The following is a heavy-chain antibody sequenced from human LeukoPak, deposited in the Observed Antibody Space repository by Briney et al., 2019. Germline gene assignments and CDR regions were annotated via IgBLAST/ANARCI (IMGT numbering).Heavy chain of an antibody. D-gene: IGHD6-19*01. CDR3: ARKAVAGSYYFDY. CDR2: IYYSGST. CDR1: GGSISSSSYY. Sequence: AETLSLTCTVSGGSISSSSYYWGWIRQPPGKGQEWIGSIYYSGSTYYNPSLKSRVTISVDTSKNQFSLKLSSVTAADTAVYYCARKAVAGSYYFDYWGQGTLVTVSS. J-gene: IGHJ4*02. V-gene: IGHV4-39*07.